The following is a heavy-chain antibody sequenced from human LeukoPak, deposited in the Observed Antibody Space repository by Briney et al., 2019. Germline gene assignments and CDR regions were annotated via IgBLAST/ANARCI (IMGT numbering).Heavy chain of an antibody. CDR3: ARRTPYDVLTGYYNFDY. V-gene: IGHV4-39*01. D-gene: IGHD3-9*01. CDR1: GGSISSSSYS. Sequence: PSETLSLTCIVSGGSISSSSYSWGWIRQPPGKGLEWLGSIYYSGSTYYNPSLESRVTISVDTSKNQFSLKLTSVTAADTAVYYCARRTPYDVLTGYYNFDYWGQGTLVTVSS. CDR2: IYYSGST. J-gene: IGHJ4*02.